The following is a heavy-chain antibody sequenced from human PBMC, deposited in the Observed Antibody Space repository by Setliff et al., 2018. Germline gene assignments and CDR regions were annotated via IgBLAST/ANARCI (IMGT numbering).Heavy chain of an antibody. CDR3: AKQGDLVFDY. Sequence: ASVKVSCKTSGYPFVGYYIYWMRQAPGQGPEWMGWIDPKSGRTKYAVKFQGRVTMTRDTSINTIYMEVSSLTSDDTAMYYCAKQGDLVFDYWGQGTQVTVSS. CDR2: IDPKSGRT. D-gene: IGHD3-16*01. J-gene: IGHJ4*02. V-gene: IGHV1-2*02. CDR1: GYPFVGYY.